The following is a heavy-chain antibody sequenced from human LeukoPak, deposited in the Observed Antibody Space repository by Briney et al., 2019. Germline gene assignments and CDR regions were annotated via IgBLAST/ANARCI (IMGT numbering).Heavy chain of an antibody. CDR1: GGTFSSYA. J-gene: IGHJ5*02. V-gene: IGHV1-69*06. CDR3: ARDRNLEGIALSNWFDP. D-gene: IGHD6-13*01. Sequence: GSSVKVSCKASGGTFSSYAISWVRQAPGQGLEWMGGIIPIFGTANYAQKFQGRVTITADKSTSTAYMELSSLRSEDTAVYYCARDRNLEGIALSNWFDPWGQGTLVTVSS. CDR2: IIPIFGTA.